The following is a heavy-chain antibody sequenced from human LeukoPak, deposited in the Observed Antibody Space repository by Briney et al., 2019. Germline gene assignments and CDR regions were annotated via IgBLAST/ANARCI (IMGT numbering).Heavy chain of an antibody. CDR3: AVLNYYGSGKNLRYYMDV. CDR1: GYSISSGYH. V-gene: IGHV4-38-2*01. CDR2: VYRSGIT. J-gene: IGHJ6*03. Sequence: SETLSLTCVVSGYSISSGYHWGWIRPPPGKGLEGIGSVYRSGITYHNPSLKSRVTMAVDTSKNQISLNMRSVTAADTAVFYCAVLNYYGSGKNLRYYMDVWGKGTTVTVSS. D-gene: IGHD3-10*01.